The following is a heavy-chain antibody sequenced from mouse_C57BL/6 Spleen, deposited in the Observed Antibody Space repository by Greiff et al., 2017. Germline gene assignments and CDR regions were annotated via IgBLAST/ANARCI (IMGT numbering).Heavy chain of an antibody. Sequence: QVQLQQSGPELVKPGASVKISCKASGYAFSSSWMNWVKQRPGKGLEWIGRIYPGDGDTNYNGKFKGKATLTADKTSSTAYMQLSSLTSEDSAVYFCARSTVAMDYWGQGTSVTVSS. CDR2: IYPGDGDT. J-gene: IGHJ4*01. D-gene: IGHD1-1*01. CDR1: GYAFSSSW. CDR3: ARSTVAMDY. V-gene: IGHV1-82*01.